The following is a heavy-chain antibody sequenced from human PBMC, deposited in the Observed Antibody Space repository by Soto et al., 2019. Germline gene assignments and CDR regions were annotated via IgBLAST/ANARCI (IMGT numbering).Heavy chain of an antibody. D-gene: IGHD3-16*01. Sequence: QVQLVESGGGLVKPGESLRLSCGASGFNFSDYYMTWIRQAPGKGLEWVSSIGSSGRTIYYADSVKGRFTISRDNAKKSVILQMSSLSVEDTAVYYCASGGSLAPEYWGQGTLVTVSS. V-gene: IGHV3-11*01. J-gene: IGHJ4*02. CDR1: GFNFSDYY. CDR3: ASGGSLAPEY. CDR2: IGSSGRTI.